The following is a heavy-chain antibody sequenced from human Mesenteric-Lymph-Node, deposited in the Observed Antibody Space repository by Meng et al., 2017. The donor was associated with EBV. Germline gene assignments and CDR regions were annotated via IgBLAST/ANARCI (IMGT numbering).Heavy chain of an antibody. CDR3: AHRPSGTYYRTFDY. J-gene: IGHJ4*02. D-gene: IGHD3-10*01. CDR1: GFSLSTDGVG. CDR2: IYWDDDK. V-gene: IGHV2-5*02. Sequence: QNTLKESGPTLVKPTQTLTLTCTFSGFSLSTDGVGVAWIRQPPGKALEWLGIIYWDDDKRYSPSLKNRLTITKDTSKNQVVLTMTNMDPVDTATYYCAHRPSGTYYRTFDYWGQGTLVTASS.